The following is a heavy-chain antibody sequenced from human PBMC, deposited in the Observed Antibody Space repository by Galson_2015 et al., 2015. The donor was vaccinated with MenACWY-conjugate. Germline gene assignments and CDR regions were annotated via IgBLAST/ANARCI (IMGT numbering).Heavy chain of an antibody. CDR1: GYY. J-gene: IGHJ4*02. CDR2: INHSGST. V-gene: IGHV4-34*01. D-gene: IGHD3-3*01. Sequence: GYYWSWIRQPPGKGLEWIGEINHSGSTNYNPSLKSRVTISVDTSKNQFSLKLSSVTAADTAVYYCARGKKYYDFWSGHVASPNFFDYWGQGTLVTVSS. CDR3: ARGKKYYDFWSGHVASPNFFDY.